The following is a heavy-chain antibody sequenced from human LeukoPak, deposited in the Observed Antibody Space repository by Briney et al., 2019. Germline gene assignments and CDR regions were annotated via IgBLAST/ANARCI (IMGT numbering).Heavy chain of an antibody. Sequence: ASVKVSCKASGYTFTSYGISWVRQAPGQGLEWMGWISAYNGNTNYAQKLQGRVTMTTDTSTSTAYMELRSLRSDDTAVYYCARVVLLRFGELGWFDPWGQGTLVTVSS. CDR1: GYTFTSYG. CDR3: ARVVLLRFGELGWFDP. D-gene: IGHD3-10*01. CDR2: ISAYNGNT. J-gene: IGHJ5*02. V-gene: IGHV1-18*01.